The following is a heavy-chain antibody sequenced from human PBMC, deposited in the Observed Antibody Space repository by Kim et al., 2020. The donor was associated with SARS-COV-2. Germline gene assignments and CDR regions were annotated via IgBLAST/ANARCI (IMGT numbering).Heavy chain of an antibody. CDR2: IFRGGST. V-gene: IGHV3-23*03. J-gene: IGHJ5*02. Sequence: GGSLRLSCTASGFSVSDFAMSWLRQAPGKGPEWISVIFRGGSTKYEVSIMGRFSISSVAYANTAFLQMIMLIVADTAVYYCSPDCAPTGNRWFDPWVQGT. D-gene: IGHD1-1*01. CDR1: GFSVSDFA. CDR3: SPDCAPTGNRWFDP.